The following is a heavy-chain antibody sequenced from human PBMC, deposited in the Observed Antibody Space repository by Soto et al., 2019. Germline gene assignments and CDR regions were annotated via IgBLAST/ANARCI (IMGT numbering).Heavy chain of an antibody. CDR1: GGSISTTTYY. Sequence: SETLSLTCTVSGGSISTTTYYWGWIRQPPGKGLEWIGSIYYSGTTYYNPSLKSRLTISVDTSKNQFSLKLSSVTAADTALYYCVSYGSGTYYSGYSFDFWSQGSLVTVSS. D-gene: IGHD3-10*01. CDR2: IYYSGTT. J-gene: IGHJ4*02. V-gene: IGHV4-39*01. CDR3: VSYGSGTYYSGYSFDF.